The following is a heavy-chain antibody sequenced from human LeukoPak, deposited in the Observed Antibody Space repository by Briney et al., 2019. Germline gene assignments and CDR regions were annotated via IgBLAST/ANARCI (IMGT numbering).Heavy chain of an antibody. Sequence: SETLSLTCTVSGGSISSHYWTWIRQPPVKGLEWIGDISNSGGTSYNPSLKSRVTISIDTSKNQFSLKLSSVTAADTAVYYCGRDALVGYYSYYYMDVWGKGTTVTVSS. CDR1: GGSISSHY. CDR2: ISNSGGT. J-gene: IGHJ6*03. V-gene: IGHV4-59*11. CDR3: GRDALVGYYSYYYMDV. D-gene: IGHD2-15*01.